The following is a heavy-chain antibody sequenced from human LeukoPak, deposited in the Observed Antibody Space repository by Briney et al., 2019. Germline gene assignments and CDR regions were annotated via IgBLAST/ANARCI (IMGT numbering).Heavy chain of an antibody. V-gene: IGHV3-30*04. Sequence: GGSLRLSCAASGFIFSNYAMHWVRQAPGKGLKWVAVISYDGSNKYYADSVKGRFTISRDNSKNTLSLQMDSLRTEDTALYYCAKGLNWNYLGAFDIWGQGTIVTVSS. CDR3: AKGLNWNYLGAFDI. CDR2: ISYDGSNK. J-gene: IGHJ3*02. D-gene: IGHD1-7*01. CDR1: GFIFSNYA.